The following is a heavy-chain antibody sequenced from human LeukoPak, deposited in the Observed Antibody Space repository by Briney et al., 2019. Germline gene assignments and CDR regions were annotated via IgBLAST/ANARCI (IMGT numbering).Heavy chain of an antibody. CDR1: GFTFSDYY. CDR2: ISSSGSTI. V-gene: IGHV3-11*01. J-gene: IGHJ4*02. D-gene: IGHD3-22*01. CDR3: ARDRNSHYYDSSGSDY. Sequence: GGSLRLSCAASGFTFSDYYMSWIRQAPGKGLEWVSYISSSGSTIYYADSVKGRFTISRDNAKNSLYLQMNSLRAEDTAVYYCARDRNSHYYDSSGSDYWGQGTLVTVSS.